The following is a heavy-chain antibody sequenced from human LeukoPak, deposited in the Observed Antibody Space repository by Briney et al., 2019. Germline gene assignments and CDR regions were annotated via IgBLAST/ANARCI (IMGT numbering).Heavy chain of an antibody. D-gene: IGHD5-18*01. Sequence: GGSLRLSCAPSGFTFSTYGMHWVRQAPGKGLEWVAFIRFDGSNKYYADSVKGRFTISRDNSKNTLYLQMNSLRAEDTAVYYCAKVQPRIQLWFYFDYWGQGTLVTVSS. J-gene: IGHJ4*02. CDR3: AKVQPRIQLWFYFDY. CDR1: GFTFSTYG. CDR2: IRFDGSNK. V-gene: IGHV3-30*02.